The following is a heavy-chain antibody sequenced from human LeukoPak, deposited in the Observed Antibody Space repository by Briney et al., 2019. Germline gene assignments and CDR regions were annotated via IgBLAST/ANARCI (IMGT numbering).Heavy chain of an antibody. CDR3: VNQSSGWVY. V-gene: IGHV3-64D*06. CDR1: GFTFSSFF. J-gene: IGHJ4*02. CDR2: ITSSGGST. D-gene: IGHD6-19*01. Sequence: GESLRLSCSASGFTFSSFFTHWVRQPQGKGLEYVSRITSSGGSTYYADFVKGRFTNSRDNSKNTLYLQMSSLRPEDTAMYDCVNQSSGWVYWGQGTMVTVSS.